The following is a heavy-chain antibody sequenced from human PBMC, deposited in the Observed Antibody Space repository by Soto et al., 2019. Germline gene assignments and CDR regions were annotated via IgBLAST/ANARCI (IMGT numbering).Heavy chain of an antibody. CDR3: ARRADPRHYYYGMDV. CDR2: IIPIFGTA. V-gene: IGHV1-69*12. J-gene: IGHJ6*02. CDR1: GGTFSSYA. Sequence: QVQLVQSGAEVKKPGSSVKVSCKASGGTFSSYAISWVRQAPGQGLEWMGGIIPIFGTANYAQKFQGRVTIXXDXSXXTAYMELSSLRSEDTAVYYCARRADPRHYYYGMDVWGQGTTVTVSS.